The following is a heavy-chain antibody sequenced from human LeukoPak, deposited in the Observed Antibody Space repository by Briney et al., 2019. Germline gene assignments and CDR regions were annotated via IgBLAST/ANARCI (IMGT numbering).Heavy chain of an antibody. CDR3: ARRGYCSGGSCYGPGYYYYYGMDV. CDR2: IYPGDSDT. J-gene: IGHJ6*02. D-gene: IGHD2-15*01. Sequence: GESLKISCKGSGYSFTSYWIGWVRQMPGKGLEWMGIIYPGDSDTRYSPSFQGQVTISADKSISTAYLQWSSLKASDTAMYYCARRGYCSGGSCYGPGYYYYYGMDVWGQGTTVTVSS. CDR1: GYSFTSYW. V-gene: IGHV5-51*01.